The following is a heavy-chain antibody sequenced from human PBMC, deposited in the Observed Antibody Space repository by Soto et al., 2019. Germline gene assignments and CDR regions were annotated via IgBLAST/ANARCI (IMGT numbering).Heavy chain of an antibody. CDR2: ISGSGGNT. V-gene: IGHV3-23*01. D-gene: IGHD1-26*01. CDR1: GFTFSSYA. CDR3: AKVPNSGSYFYFDY. Sequence: PGGSLGLSCAASGFTFSSYAMGWVRQSPGGGLEWVSAISGSGGNTYYPDSVKGRFTISRDNSESTLYLQMNSLRAEDTALYYCAKVPNSGSYFYFDYSGRATLLSVSS. J-gene: IGHJ4*02.